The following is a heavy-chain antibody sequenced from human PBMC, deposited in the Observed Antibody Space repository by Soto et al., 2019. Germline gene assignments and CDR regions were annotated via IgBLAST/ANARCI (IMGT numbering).Heavy chain of an antibody. CDR2: ISNDGSKQ. D-gene: IGHD4-17*01. CDR1: GFTFSTYG. V-gene: IGHV3-30*03. Sequence: QVRLVESGGDVVQPGRSLRLSCGASGFTFSTYGMHRVRQAPGKGLEWVALISNDGSKQYYVDSVKGRFTISRDNSENTLYLQMNSLRAEDTAVYHCARDHGGYGDPDWFDPWGQGTLVTVSS. J-gene: IGHJ5*02. CDR3: ARDHGGYGDPDWFDP.